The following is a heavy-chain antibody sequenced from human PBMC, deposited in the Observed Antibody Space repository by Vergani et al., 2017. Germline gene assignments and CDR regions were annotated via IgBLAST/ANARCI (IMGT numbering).Heavy chain of an antibody. J-gene: IGHJ5*02. D-gene: IGHD3-10*01. Sequence: QVRLQESGPGLVKPSETLSLTCSVSGGSMSGYYWSWIRQPPGKELEWIGYMYHSGSTNYNPSLETRVTISGDTSKNQFSLKLESVTAADTAVYYCGRVADFYGLGSRLLDLWGQGILVTVSS. V-gene: IGHV4-59*01. CDR2: MYHSGST. CDR1: GGSMSGYY. CDR3: GRVADFYGLGSRLLDL.